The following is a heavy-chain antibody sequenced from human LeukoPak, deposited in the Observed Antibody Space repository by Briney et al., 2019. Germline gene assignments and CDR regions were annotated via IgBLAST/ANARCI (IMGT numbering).Heavy chain of an antibody. CDR2: ISSSGGST. J-gene: IGHJ4*02. V-gene: IGHV3-23*01. CDR3: AKSPGIAVAGGENYFDY. D-gene: IGHD6-19*01. Sequence: GGSLRLSCAASGFTFSSYSMNWVRQAPGKGLEWVSSISSSGGSTYYADSVKGRFTISRDNSKNTLYLQMNSLRAEDTAVYYCAKSPGIAVAGGENYFDYWGQGTLVTVSS. CDR1: GFTFSSYS.